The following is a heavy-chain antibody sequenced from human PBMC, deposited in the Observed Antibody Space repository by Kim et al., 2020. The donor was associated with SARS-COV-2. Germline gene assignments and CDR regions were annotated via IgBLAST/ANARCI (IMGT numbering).Heavy chain of an antibody. Sequence: GGSLRLSCAASGFTFSSYAMHWVRQAPGKGLEWVAVISYDGSNKYYADSVKGRFTISRDNSKNTLYLQMNGLRAEDTAVYYCASELTVCALWGWIVIWGQGTMVTVSS. J-gene: IGHJ3*02. CDR1: GFTFSSYA. D-gene: IGHD2-21*01. V-gene: IGHV3-30*04. CDR2: ISYDGSNK. CDR3: ASELTVCALWGWIVI.